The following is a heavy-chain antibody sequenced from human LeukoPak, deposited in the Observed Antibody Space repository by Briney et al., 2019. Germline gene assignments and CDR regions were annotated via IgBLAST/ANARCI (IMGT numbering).Heavy chain of an antibody. Sequence: ASVKVSCKASGYTFSDYYIHWVRQAPGQGLEWMGWINPDSGDTNYEQKFQDWVTMTRDTSVNTVYMELSSLKSDDTAVYYCARVGYYYGAGSHFKALDSWGQGTLVIVSS. CDR1: GYTFSDYY. J-gene: IGHJ4*02. D-gene: IGHD3-10*01. CDR2: INPDSGDT. V-gene: IGHV1-2*04. CDR3: ARVGYYYGAGSHFKALDS.